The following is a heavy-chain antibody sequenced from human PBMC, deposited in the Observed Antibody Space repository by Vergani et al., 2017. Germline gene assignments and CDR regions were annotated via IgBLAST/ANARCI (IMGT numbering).Heavy chain of an antibody. CDR2: ISSSSSYI. CDR3: ARDPSWIQLWPGVYMDV. D-gene: IGHD5-18*01. Sequence: VQLVESGGGVVQPGRSLRLSCAASGFTFSSYSMNWVRQAPGKGLEWVSSISSSSSYIYYADSVKGRFTISRDNAKNSLYLQMNSLRAEDTAVYYCARDPSWIQLWPGVYMDVWGKGTTVTVSS. V-gene: IGHV3-21*01. J-gene: IGHJ6*03. CDR1: GFTFSSYS.